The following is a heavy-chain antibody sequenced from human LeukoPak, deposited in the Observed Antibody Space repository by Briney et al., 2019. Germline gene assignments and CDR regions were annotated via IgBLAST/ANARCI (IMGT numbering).Heavy chain of an antibody. Sequence: SVKVSCKASGGTFSSCAISWVRQAPGQGLEWMGGIIPIFGTANYAQKFQGRVTMTGDTSITTAYMELNSLRSDDTAVYYCAKAKPQGSDRDFDYWGQGTLVTVSS. D-gene: IGHD1-14*01. J-gene: IGHJ4*02. V-gene: IGHV1-69*06. CDR1: GGTFSSCA. CDR2: IIPIFGTA. CDR3: AKAKPQGSDRDFDY.